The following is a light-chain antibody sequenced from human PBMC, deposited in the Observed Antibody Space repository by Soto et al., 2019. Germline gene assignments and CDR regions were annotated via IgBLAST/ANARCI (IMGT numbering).Light chain of an antibody. Sequence: QSALTQPASVSGSPGQSITIYCTGTSSDVGAYNYVSWYQQHPGKVPKLIIYDVINRPSGVSSRFSGSKSVNTASLTISGLQAEDEADYYCTSYTSSVTLVFGGGTKLTVL. CDR3: TSYTSSVTLV. CDR2: DVI. J-gene: IGLJ3*02. CDR1: SSDVGAYNY. V-gene: IGLV2-14*01.